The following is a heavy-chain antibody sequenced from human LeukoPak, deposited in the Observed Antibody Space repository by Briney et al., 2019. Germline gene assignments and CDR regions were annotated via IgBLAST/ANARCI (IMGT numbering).Heavy chain of an antibody. CDR2: ISGSGGST. CDR1: GFTFSSYA. V-gene: IGHV3-23*01. D-gene: IGHD3-10*01. Sequence: GGSLRLSCAASGFTFSSYAMSWVRQAPGKGLEWVSAISGSGGSTYYADSVKGRFTISRDNSKNPLYLQMNSLRAEDTAVYYCARSMYYYGSGSSSAYYMDVWGKGTTVTVSS. J-gene: IGHJ6*03. CDR3: ARSMYYYGSGSSSAYYMDV.